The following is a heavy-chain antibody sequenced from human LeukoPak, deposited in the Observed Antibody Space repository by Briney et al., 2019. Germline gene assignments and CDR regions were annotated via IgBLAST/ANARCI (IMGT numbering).Heavy chain of an antibody. CDR3: ARVSYYDSRGAPGGPRFDY. CDR1: GGSISSGDYY. D-gene: IGHD3-22*01. J-gene: IGHJ4*02. V-gene: IGHV4-30-4*08. CDR2: IYYSGST. Sequence: SETLSLTCTVSGGSISSGDYYWSWIRQPPGKGLEWIGYIYYSGSTHYNPSLKSRVTISVDTSKNQFSLKLSSVTAADTAVYYCARVSYYDSRGAPGGPRFDYWGQGTLVTVSS.